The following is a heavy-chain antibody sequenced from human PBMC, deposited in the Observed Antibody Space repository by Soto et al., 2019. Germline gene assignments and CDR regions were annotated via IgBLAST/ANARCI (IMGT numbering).Heavy chain of an antibody. D-gene: IGHD3-3*01. CDR1: GITFGSYA. Sequence: PGGSLRLSCAASGITFGSYAFHWVRQAPGKGLEGVATMPFDGSNKYYADSVKGRFTISRDNSKNTLYLQMNSLRAEDTAVYYCAKDLKIGDFWSASSPSGMDVWGQGTTVTVSS. CDR3: AKDLKIGDFWSASSPSGMDV. CDR2: MPFDGSNK. J-gene: IGHJ6*02. V-gene: IGHV3-30*02.